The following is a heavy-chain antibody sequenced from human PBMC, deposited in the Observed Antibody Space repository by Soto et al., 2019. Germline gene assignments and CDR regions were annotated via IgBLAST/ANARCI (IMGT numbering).Heavy chain of an antibody. J-gene: IGHJ6*02. CDR3: ARKGGSNHPYYYYCGMDV. V-gene: IGHV4-34*01. CDR1: GGSFSGYY. D-gene: IGHD1-26*01. Sequence: QVQLQQWGAGLLKPSETLSLTCAVYGGSFSGYYWSWIRQPPGKGLEWIGEINHSGSTNYNPSLKSRVTISVDTSKNQFSLKLSSVTAADTAVYYCARKGGSNHPYYYYCGMDVWGQGTTVTVSS. CDR2: INHSGST.